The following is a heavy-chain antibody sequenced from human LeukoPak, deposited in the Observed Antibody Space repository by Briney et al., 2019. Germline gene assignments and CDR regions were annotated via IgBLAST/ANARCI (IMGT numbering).Heavy chain of an antibody. CDR3: ARFPKVDTAMVI. D-gene: IGHD5-18*01. J-gene: IGHJ4*02. Sequence: SETLSLTCTVSGGSISSSSYYWGWIRQPPGKGLGWIGSIYYSGSTYYNPSLKSRVTISVDTSKNQFSLKLSSVTAADTAVYYCARFPKVDTAMVIWGQGTLVTVSS. V-gene: IGHV4-39*07. CDR1: GGSISSSSYY. CDR2: IYYSGST.